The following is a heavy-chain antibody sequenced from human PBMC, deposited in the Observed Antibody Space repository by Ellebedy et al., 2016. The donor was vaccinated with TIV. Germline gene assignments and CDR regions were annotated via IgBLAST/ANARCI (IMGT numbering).Heavy chain of an antibody. Sequence: GGSLRLXXAATGLTCDDHAMHWVRQAPGKGLEWVSGIFCKSGTTGYADSVKGRFIISRDNVKNSLNLEMNSLRPEDTALYYCTKDVLMGGADVWGQGTTVTVSS. CDR2: IFCKSGTT. CDR3: TKDVLMGGADV. CDR1: GLTCDDHA. J-gene: IGHJ6*02. D-gene: IGHD2-8*01. V-gene: IGHV3-9*01.